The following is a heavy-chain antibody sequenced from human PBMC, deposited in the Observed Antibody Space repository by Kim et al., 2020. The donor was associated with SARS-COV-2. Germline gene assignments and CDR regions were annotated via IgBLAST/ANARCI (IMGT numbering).Heavy chain of an antibody. CDR2: TTRSGDAS. Sequence: GGSLRLSCSGSGFTFSDYGINWVRQAPGKGLEWVSATTRSGDASFYPDSVEGRFTVSRDNSKNTLYLQMNSLRPEDTSMSYCVRYGRRYGAVIWGQGTRVIVSS. CDR1: GFTFSDYG. V-gene: IGHV3-64D*06. D-gene: IGHD1-20*01. J-gene: IGHJ4*02. CDR3: VRYGRRYGAVI.